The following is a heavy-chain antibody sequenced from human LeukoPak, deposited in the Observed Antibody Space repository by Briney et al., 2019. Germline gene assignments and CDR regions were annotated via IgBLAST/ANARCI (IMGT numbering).Heavy chain of an antibody. J-gene: IGHJ5*01. CDR3: VRGGSGSSYGEFVS. D-gene: IGHD5-18*01. CDR2: IDTDGSTT. Sequence: ETLSLTCAVSGGSFSGYYWSWLRQPPGKGLVWVSRIDTDGSTTNYADSVEGRFTISRDNARNTVYLQMNSLSADDTGVYYCVRGGSGSSYGEFVSWGQGTLVTVSS. CDR1: GGSFSGYY. V-gene: IGHV3-74*01.